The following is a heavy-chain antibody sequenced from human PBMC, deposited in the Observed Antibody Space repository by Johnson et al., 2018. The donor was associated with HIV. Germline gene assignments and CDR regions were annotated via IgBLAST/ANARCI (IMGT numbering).Heavy chain of an antibody. Sequence: EVQLVESGGGLVKPGGSLRLSCAASGFTFSDYYMSWIRQAPGKGLVWVSRINSDGSSTSYADSVKGRFTISRDNSKNTLYLQMDSLRAEDTAVYYCAKDRGLWFGDDAFDIWGQGTMVTVSS. CDR1: GFTFSDYY. CDR3: AKDRGLWFGDDAFDI. J-gene: IGHJ3*02. CDR2: INSDGSST. D-gene: IGHD3-10*01. V-gene: IGHV3-74*01.